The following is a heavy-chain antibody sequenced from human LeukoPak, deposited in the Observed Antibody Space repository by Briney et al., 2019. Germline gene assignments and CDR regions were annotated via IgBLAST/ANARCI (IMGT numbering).Heavy chain of an antibody. D-gene: IGHD6-19*01. J-gene: IGHJ3*02. CDR3: AQGIAVAGIAFDN. V-gene: IGHV3-21*01. CDR1: GFTFSSYS. CDR2: ISSSSSYI. Sequence: GGSLRLSCAASGFTFSSYSMNWVRQAPGKGLEWVSSISSSSSYIYYADSVKGRFTISRDNAKNSLYLQMNSLRAEDTAVYYCAQGIAVAGIAFDNWGQGTMVTVSS.